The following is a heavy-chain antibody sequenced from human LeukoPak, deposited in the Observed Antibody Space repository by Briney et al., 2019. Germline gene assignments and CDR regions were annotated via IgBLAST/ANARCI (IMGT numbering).Heavy chain of an antibody. V-gene: IGHV3-11*01. D-gene: IGHD3-9*01. CDR2: ISSSGSTI. CDR1: GFTFSDYY. J-gene: IGHJ6*03. CDR3: ATDILTGYYLGGYYYYMDV. Sequence: GGSLRLSCAASGFTFSDYYMSWIRQAPGKGLEWVSYISSSGSTIYYADSVKGRFTISRDNSKNTLYLQMNSLRAEDTAVYYCATDILTGYYLGGYYYYMDVWGKGTTVTVSS.